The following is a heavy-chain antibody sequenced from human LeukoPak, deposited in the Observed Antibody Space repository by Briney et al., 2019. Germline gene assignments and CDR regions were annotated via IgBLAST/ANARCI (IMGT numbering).Heavy chain of an antibody. D-gene: IGHD2-2*01. J-gene: IGHJ4*02. Sequence: SETLSLTCAVYGGSFSGYYWGWIRQPPGKGLEWIGEINHSGSTNYNPSLKSRVTISVDTSKNQFSLKLSSVTAADTAVYYCARGRGPTRALEKDIVVVPAEVGFDYWGQGTLVTVSS. CDR1: GGSFSGYY. CDR2: INHSGST. CDR3: ARGRGPTRALEKDIVVVPAEVGFDY. V-gene: IGHV4-34*01.